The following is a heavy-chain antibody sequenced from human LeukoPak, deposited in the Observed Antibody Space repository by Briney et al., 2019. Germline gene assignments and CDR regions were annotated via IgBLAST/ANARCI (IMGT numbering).Heavy chain of an antibody. D-gene: IGHD3-3*01. V-gene: IGHV3-30*02. CDR3: AKDYLAIYYDFWSGYSYYFDY. CDR2: IRYDGSNK. Sequence: PGGSLRLSCAASGFAFSSYGMHWVRQAPGKGLEWVAFIRYDGSNKYYADSVKGRFTISRDNSKNTLYLQMNSLRAEDTAVYYCAKDYLAIYYDFWSGYSYYFDYWGQGTLVTVSS. J-gene: IGHJ4*02. CDR1: GFAFSSYG.